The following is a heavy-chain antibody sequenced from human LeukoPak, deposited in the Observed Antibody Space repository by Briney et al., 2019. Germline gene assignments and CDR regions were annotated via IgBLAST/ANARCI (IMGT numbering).Heavy chain of an antibody. D-gene: IGHD3-10*01. J-gene: IGHJ6*04. V-gene: IGHV4-59*01. CDR3: ARDPITMVRGVSYYYGMDV. Sequence: PSETLSLTCTVSGVSISSYYWSWVRQPPGKGLEWLGYIYYSGSTNYNPSLKSRVTISVDTSKNQFSLKLSSVTAADTAVYYCARDPITMVRGVSYYYGMDVWGKGTTVTVSS. CDR2: IYYSGST. CDR1: GVSISSYY.